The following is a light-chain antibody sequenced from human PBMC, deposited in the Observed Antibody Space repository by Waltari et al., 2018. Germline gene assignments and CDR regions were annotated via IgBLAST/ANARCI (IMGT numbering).Light chain of an antibody. CDR2: KAS. Sequence: DIQMTQSPSSLPASIGDRVTITCRASQNIISWVAWYQQKPGEAPKLLMYKASILETGVPSRVRGSGCGTQFSLTIDSLQPDDFGVYYCQHYDGSSWTFGPGTRVEVK. V-gene: IGKV1-5*03. CDR3: QHYDGSSWT. CDR1: QNIISW. J-gene: IGKJ1*01.